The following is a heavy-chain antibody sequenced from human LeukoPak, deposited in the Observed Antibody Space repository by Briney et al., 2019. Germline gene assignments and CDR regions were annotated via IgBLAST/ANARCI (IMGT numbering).Heavy chain of an antibody. CDR1: GGSISSYY. CDR3: ARARNYYDSSGFYYEGDAFDI. Sequence: SETLSLTCSVSGGSISSYYWNWIRQPPGKGLEWIGYIHHSGSTNYNPSLKSRVTISVDTSKNQISLKLSSVTAADTAVYYCARARNYYDSSGFYYEGDAFDIWGQGTMVTVSS. D-gene: IGHD3-22*01. V-gene: IGHV4-59*01. CDR2: IHHSGST. J-gene: IGHJ3*02.